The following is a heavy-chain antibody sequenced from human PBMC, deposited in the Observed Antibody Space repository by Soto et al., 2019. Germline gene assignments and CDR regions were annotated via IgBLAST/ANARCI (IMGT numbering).Heavy chain of an antibody. CDR1: GGSISSGCYY. CDR3: AASCVGCGGFNYYGMDV. CDR2: IYYSGST. V-gene: IGHV4-31*03. Sequence: QVQLQESGPGLVKPSQTLSLTCTVSGGSISSGCYYWSWLRQHPGKGLEWIGYIYYSGSTYYNPSLTSRVNISVDTSKNQFSLKLSSVTAANTAVYYCAASCVGCGGFNYYGMDVWGQGTTVTVSS. D-gene: IGHD2-21*01. J-gene: IGHJ6*02.